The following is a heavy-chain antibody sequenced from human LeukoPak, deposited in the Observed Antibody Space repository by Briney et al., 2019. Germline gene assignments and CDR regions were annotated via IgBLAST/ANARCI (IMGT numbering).Heavy chain of an antibody. CDR2: IYYSGST. Sequence: SETLSLTCTVSGGSISSYYWSWIRHPPGKGLEWIGYIYYSGSTNYNPSLKSRVTISVDTSKNQFSLKLSSVTAADTAVYYCARGTVRSREYYFDYWGQGTLVTVSS. V-gene: IGHV4-59*01. CDR1: GGSISSYY. J-gene: IGHJ4*02. D-gene: IGHD6-13*01. CDR3: ARGTVRSREYYFDY.